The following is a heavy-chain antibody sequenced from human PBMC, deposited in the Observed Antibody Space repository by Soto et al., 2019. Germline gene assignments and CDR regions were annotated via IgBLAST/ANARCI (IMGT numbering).Heavy chain of an antibody. CDR2: IYTSGNT. D-gene: IGHD6-6*01. Sequence: SETLSLPCTVSGGSIIGFFWSWIRQPAGKGLEWIGRIYTSGNTNYNPSLKSRVAMSVDTSENLFSLKLSSVTAADTAVYFCAREEQVGYFDYWGQGTLVTVSS. CDR3: AREEQVGYFDY. J-gene: IGHJ4*02. CDR1: GGSIIGFF. V-gene: IGHV4-4*07.